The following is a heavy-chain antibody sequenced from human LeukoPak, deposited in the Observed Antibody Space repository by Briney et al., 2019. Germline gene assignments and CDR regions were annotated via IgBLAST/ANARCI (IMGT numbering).Heavy chain of an antibody. CDR2: ISSSSSYL. CDR3: ARDLGSASSFDY. D-gene: IGHD3-10*01. Sequence: GESLTLSCAASGFTFSSYSMNWLRQAPGKGLEGVSSISSSSSYLYYADSVKGRFTISRDNAKNSLYLQMNSLRAEDTAVYYCARDLGSASSFDYWGQGTLVTVSS. V-gene: IGHV3-21*01. CDR1: GFTFSSYS. J-gene: IGHJ4*02.